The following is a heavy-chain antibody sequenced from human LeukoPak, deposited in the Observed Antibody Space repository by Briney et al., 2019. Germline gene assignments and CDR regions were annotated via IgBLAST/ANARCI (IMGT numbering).Heavy chain of an antibody. CDR3: ATDGAGFDT. Sequence: GGSLRLSCAASGFTFNDYYMSWIRQAPGKGLEWHSYINIGGSNTHYADSVKGRFTISRDNAKKSLYLEMNNLRAEDTAVYYCATDGAGFDTWGQGVLVTVSS. CDR2: INIGGSNT. V-gene: IGHV3-11*01. CDR1: GFTFNDYY. J-gene: IGHJ5*02.